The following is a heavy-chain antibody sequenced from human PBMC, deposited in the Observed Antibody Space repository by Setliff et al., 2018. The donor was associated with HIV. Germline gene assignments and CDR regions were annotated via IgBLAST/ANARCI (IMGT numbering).Heavy chain of an antibody. Sequence: ASVKVSCKASGYTFIDYFIHWVRQAPGQGLEWMGWISPYDLSERISHRFRGSVTMTRDRSINTAYMEFSGLTSDDTAVYYCARQLSNSFDYWGQGTLVTVSS. CDR1: GYTFIDYF. V-gene: IGHV1-2*02. CDR3: ARQLSNSFDY. J-gene: IGHJ4*02. D-gene: IGHD1-1*01. CDR2: ISPYDLSE.